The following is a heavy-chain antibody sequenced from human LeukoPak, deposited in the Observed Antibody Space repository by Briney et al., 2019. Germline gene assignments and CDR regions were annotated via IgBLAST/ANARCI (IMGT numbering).Heavy chain of an antibody. J-gene: IGHJ4*02. CDR1: GDSVSSNGAA. CDR2: TYYRSKWYN. D-gene: IGHD3-16*01. V-gene: IGHV6-1*01. Sequence: QTLSLTCSISGDSVSSNGAAWSWIGQSPSRGLEWLGRTYYRSKWYNDYAVSVRGRITINPDTSKNQFSLQLNSVTPEDTAVYYCVRDGEGGLDYFDHWGQGTLVTVSS. CDR3: VRDGEGGLDYFDH.